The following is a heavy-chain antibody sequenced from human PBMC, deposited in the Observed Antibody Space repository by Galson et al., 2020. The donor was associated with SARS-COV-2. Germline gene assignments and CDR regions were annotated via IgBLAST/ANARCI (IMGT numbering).Heavy chain of an antibody. CDR2: SGSVGDT. V-gene: IGHV3-13*01. CDR1: GFTFSDSD. J-gene: IGHJ3*02. D-gene: IGHD1-26*01. CDR3: TRGQVGNAFDI. Sequence: GGSLRLSCAASGFTFSDSDMHWVSRASGKSLEWVSLSGSVGDTYYLGSVKGRFIISRANAKSSLYLQMNSLTAGDTAIYYCTRGQVGNAFDIWGQGTLVTVSS.